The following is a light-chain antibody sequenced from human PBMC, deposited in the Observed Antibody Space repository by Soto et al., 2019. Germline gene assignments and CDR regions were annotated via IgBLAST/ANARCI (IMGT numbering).Light chain of an antibody. J-gene: IGKJ1*01. Sequence: EVVMTQSPATLSVSPGERATLSCWASQSVSSNLAWYQQKPGQAPRLLIYDSSTRTTGVPARFSGSGSGTEFTLTVDSLQSADFAVYYCQQYNNWPRTFGRGTK. CDR2: DSS. CDR1: QSVSSN. V-gene: IGKV3-15*01. CDR3: QQYNNWPRT.